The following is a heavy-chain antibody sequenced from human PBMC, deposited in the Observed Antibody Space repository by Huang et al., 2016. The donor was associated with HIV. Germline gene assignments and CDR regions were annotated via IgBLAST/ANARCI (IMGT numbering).Heavy chain of an antibody. Sequence: QLVESGGDSVQSGRSLRLSCRGSGFIFNDFAIYWFRQSPGNGLEWIGFVRSKAFGGASKSAPSVKDRFTVSRDETKNVAFLQMDNLQVDDTAIYYCSPSGDDYFYFYMDVWGNGTTVIVS. CDR2: VRSKAFGGAS. J-gene: IGHJ6*03. V-gene: IGHV3-49*03. D-gene: IGHD4-17*01. CDR1: GFIFNDFA. CDR3: SPSGDDYFYFYMDV.